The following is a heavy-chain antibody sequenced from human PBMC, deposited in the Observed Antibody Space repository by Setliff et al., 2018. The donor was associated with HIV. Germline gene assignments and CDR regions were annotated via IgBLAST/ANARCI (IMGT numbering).Heavy chain of an antibody. CDR3: ARGPSGGVFYYMDV. CDR1: GGSISSYY. J-gene: IGHJ6*03. Sequence: SETLSLTCTVSGGSISSYYWSWIRQPPGKGLEWIGYVFYTGSATYNPSLKSRVSISVDRSTNRFSLMLHSVTAADTAVYYCARGPSGGVFYYMDVWGKGTTVTVSS. V-gene: IGHV4-59*01. CDR2: VFYTGSA. D-gene: IGHD2-8*01.